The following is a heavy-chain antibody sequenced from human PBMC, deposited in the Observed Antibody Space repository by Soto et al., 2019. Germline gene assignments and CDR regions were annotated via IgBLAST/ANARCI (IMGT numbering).Heavy chain of an antibody. CDR3: ARLMITFGGVIVNRWFDP. CDR2: IYYSGST. D-gene: IGHD3-16*02. Sequence: SETLCLTCTVSGGSISSYYWSWIRQPPGKGLEWIGYIYYSGSTNYNPSLKSRVTISVDTSKNQFSLKLSSVTAADTAVYYCARLMITFGGVIVNRWFDPWGQGTLVTVSS. J-gene: IGHJ5*02. CDR1: GGSISSYY. V-gene: IGHV4-59*08.